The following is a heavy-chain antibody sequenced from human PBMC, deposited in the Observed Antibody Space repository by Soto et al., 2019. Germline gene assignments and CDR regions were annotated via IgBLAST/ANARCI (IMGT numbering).Heavy chain of an antibody. CDR1: GYSFSSYW. Sequence: GESLKISCQGSGYSFSSYWVAWVRQMSGKGLEWVGVIHPGDSATRFSPSFEGQITMSDDKSSGTVYLQWASLKVSDTAMYYCARLGFGCHFGSYYFYGMDVWGQGTTVTVSS. V-gene: IGHV5-51*01. CDR3: ARLGFGCHFGSYYFYGMDV. J-gene: IGHJ6*02. CDR2: IHPGDSAT. D-gene: IGHD3-3*01.